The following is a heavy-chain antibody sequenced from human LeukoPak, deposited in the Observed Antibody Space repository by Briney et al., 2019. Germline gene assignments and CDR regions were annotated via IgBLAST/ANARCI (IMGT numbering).Heavy chain of an antibody. D-gene: IGHD6-19*01. CDR2: INPNSGGT. J-gene: IGHJ4*02. V-gene: IGHV1-2*02. CDR3: ARAPGYTSGWYYFDY. CDR1: GYTFTGYY. Sequence: TVKVSCKASGYTFTGYYMHWVRQAPGQGLEWMGWINPNSGGTNYAQKFQGRVTMTRDTSISTACMELSRLRSDDTAVYYCARAPGYTSGWYYFDYWGQGTLVSVS.